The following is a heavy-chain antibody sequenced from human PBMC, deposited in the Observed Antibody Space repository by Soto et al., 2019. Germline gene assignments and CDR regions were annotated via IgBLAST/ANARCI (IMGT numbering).Heavy chain of an antibody. CDR3: ARVGDYSNSYYFDY. V-gene: IGHV3-30-3*01. CDR1: GFTFSSYA. D-gene: IGHD4-4*01. Sequence: GGSLRLSCAASGFTFSSYAMHWVRQAPGKGLEWVAVISYDGSNKYYADSVKGRFTISRDNSKNTLYLQMNSLRAEDTAVYYCARVGDYSNSYYFDYWGQGILVTVSS. J-gene: IGHJ4*02. CDR2: ISYDGSNK.